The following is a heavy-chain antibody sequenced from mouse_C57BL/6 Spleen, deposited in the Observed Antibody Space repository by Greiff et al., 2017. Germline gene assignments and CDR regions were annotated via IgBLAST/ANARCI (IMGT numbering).Heavy chain of an antibody. CDR2: IHPSDSDT. CDR3: AIWNWDSFYATDY. D-gene: IGHD4-1*01. J-gene: IGHJ4*01. V-gene: IGHV1-74*01. Sequence: QVQLKQPGAELVKPGASVKVSCKASGYTFTSYWMHWVKQRPGQGLEWIGRIHPSDSDTNYNQKFKGKATLTVDKSSSTAYMQLSSLTSEDSAVYYCAIWNWDSFYATDYWGQGTSVTVSS. CDR1: GYTFTSYW.